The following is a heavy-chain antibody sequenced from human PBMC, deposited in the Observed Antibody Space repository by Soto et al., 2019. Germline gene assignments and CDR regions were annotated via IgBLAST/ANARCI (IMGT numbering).Heavy chain of an antibody. V-gene: IGHV4-34*01. CDR1: GGSFSGYY. CDR2: INHSGST. D-gene: IGHD1-7*01. CDR3: ARDRGTKHSIDY. Sequence: SETLSLTCAVYGGSFSGYYWSWIRQPPGKGLEWIGEINHSGSTNYNPSLKSRVTISVDTSKNQFSLKLSSVTAADTAVYYCARDRGTKHSIDYWGQGTLVTVSS. J-gene: IGHJ4*02.